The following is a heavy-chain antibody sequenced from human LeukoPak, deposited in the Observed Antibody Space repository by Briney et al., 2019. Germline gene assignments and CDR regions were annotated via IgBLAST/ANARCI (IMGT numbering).Heavy chain of an antibody. CDR1: KFAFSSYA. CDR3: GKNRYSGSLSPFDI. D-gene: IGHD1-26*01. CDR2: ISGGGGNT. J-gene: IGHJ3*02. V-gene: IGHV3-23*01. Sequence: GGSLRLSCAASKFAFSSYAMSWVRQAPGKGLEWVSAISGGGGNTYYADSVKGRFTISRDNSKNTLYLQMNSLRAEDTAVYYCGKNRYSGSLSPFDIWGQGSMVTVSS.